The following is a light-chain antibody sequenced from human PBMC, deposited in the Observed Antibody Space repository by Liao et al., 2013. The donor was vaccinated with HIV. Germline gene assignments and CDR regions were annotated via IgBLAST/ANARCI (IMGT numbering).Light chain of an antibody. J-gene: IGLJ1*01. CDR1: TLGDKY. V-gene: IGLV3-25*03. CDR2: QGD. CDR3: QSADSSGTSLYV. Sequence: SYALTQPPSLSVSPGQTASITCSGDTLGDKYACWYQQKPGQSPVLVIYQGDQRPSGIPERFSGSSSGTTVTLTISGVQAEDEADYYCQSADSSGTSLYVFGTGTKVTVL.